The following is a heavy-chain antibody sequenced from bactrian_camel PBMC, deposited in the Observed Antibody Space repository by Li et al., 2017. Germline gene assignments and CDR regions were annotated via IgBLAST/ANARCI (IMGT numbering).Heavy chain of an antibody. CDR2: INSGGGST. CDR3: AKALGGGSYYTGEYGY. V-gene: IGHV3S1*01. D-gene: IGHD2*01. CDR1: GFTYSSYY. Sequence: VQLVESGGGLVQPGGSLRLSCAASGFTYSSYYMHWVRQAPGKGLEWVSAINSGGGSTYYADSVRGRFTISRDNAKNTAYLQMNNLKSEDTALYYCAKALGGGSYYTGEYGYWGQGTQVTVS. J-gene: IGHJ4*01.